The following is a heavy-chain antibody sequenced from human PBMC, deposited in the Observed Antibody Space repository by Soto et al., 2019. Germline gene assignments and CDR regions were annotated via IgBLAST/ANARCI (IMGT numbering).Heavy chain of an antibody. D-gene: IGHD3-16*01. CDR2: IYSGGST. J-gene: IGHJ4*02. V-gene: IGHV3-66*01. CDR1: GFTVSNNY. Sequence: XXSLRLSCAASGFTVSNNYMSWVLQAPGKGLEWVSLIYSGGSTYYADSVKGRFTISRDSSKNTLYLQMNSLRAEDTAMYYCAAYSHKGYWGQGTLVTVSS. CDR3: AAYSHKGY.